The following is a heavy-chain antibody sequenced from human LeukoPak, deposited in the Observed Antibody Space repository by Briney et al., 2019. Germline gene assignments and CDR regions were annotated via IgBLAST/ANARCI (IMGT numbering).Heavy chain of an antibody. D-gene: IGHD3-10*01. CDR3: ARRGGIIRGVASYYYMDV. CDR2: IYYSGST. V-gene: IGHV4-39*01. CDR1: GGSINSSYYY. J-gene: IGHJ6*03. Sequence: SGTLSLTCTVSGGSINSSYYYWGWIRQPPGKGLEWIGSIYYSGSTYYNPSLKSRVTISVDTSKNQFSLKLSSVTAADTAAYYCARRGGIIRGVASYYYMDVWGKGTTVTISS.